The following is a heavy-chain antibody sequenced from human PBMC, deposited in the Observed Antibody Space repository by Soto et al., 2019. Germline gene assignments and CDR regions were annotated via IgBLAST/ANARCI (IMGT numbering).Heavy chain of an antibody. V-gene: IGHV4-31*03. CDR3: ARSSRSYFDY. CDR1: GGSISRSGYF. Sequence: SETLSLTCTVSGGSISRSGYFWSWIRQHPGKGLEWIGYIYDSGSTYYNPSLKSRVSLSVDTSKNQFSLNLTSVTAADTVMYYCARSSRSYFDYWGQGTPVTVSS. CDR2: IYDSGST. J-gene: IGHJ4*02.